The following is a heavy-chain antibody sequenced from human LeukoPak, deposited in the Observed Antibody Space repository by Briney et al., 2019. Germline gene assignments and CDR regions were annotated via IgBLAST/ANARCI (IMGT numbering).Heavy chain of an antibody. Sequence: PGGSLRLSCAASGLTFGNVWMSWVRQVPGKGLEWVGRIKSKSDGGAAEFTAPVRGRFTISRDDAKNTLYLQMNSLKTEDTAVYYHATECIQLFDLWGQGTLVTVSS. J-gene: IGHJ4*02. CDR3: ATECIQLFDL. V-gene: IGHV3-15*01. CDR1: GLTFGNVW. D-gene: IGHD5-18*01. CDR2: IKSKSDGGAA.